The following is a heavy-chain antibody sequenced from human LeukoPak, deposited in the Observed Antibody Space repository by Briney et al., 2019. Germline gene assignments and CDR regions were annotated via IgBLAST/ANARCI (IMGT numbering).Heavy chain of an antibody. Sequence: PGGSLRLSCAASGFIFNSYAMAWVRQGPEKGLEWVSSITDSGIRTYYADSVKGRFTISRDNSKNTLFLQMNSVRAEDTAVYYCAKGSRGSYDYWGQGTLVTVSS. CDR2: ITDSGIRT. D-gene: IGHD1-26*01. CDR3: AKGSRGSYDY. J-gene: IGHJ4*02. CDR1: GFIFNSYA. V-gene: IGHV3-23*01.